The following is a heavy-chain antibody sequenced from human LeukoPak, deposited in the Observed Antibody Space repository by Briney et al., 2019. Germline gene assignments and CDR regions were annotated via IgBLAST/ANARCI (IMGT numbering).Heavy chain of an antibody. CDR3: AKDLKSSSFDY. V-gene: IGHV3-30*04. CDR1: GFTFSSYA. Sequence: PGRSLRLSCAASGFTFSSYAMHWVRQAPGKGLEWVAVISYDGSNKYYADSVKGRFTISRDNSKNTLYLQMNSLRAEDTAVYYCAKDLKSSSFDYWGQGTLVTVSS. CDR2: ISYDGSNK. D-gene: IGHD6-13*01. J-gene: IGHJ4*02.